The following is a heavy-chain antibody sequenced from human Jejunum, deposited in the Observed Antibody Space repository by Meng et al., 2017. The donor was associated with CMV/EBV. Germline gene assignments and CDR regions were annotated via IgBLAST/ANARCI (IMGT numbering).Heavy chain of an antibody. V-gene: IGHV4-38-2*02. D-gene: IGHD5-18*01. CDR1: GYSISSGYF. CDR2: IYHSGST. CDR3: ARELSGYSNSNWFDP. J-gene: IGHJ5*02. Sequence: GYSISSGYFWGWVRQPPGKGLEWIGDIYHSGSTHYNPSLKSRVTISVDTSKNQFSLKLRSVTAADTVLYYCARELSGYSNSNWFDPWGQGTLVTVSS.